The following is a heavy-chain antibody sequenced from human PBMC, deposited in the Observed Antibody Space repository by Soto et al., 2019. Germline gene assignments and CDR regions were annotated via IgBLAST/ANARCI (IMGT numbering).Heavy chain of an antibody. Sequence: SETLSLTCAVYGGSFSGYYWSWIRQPPGKVLEWIGEINHSGSTNYNPSLKSRVTISVDTSKNQSSLKLSSVTAADTAVYYCASRLHSSGWYYFDYWGQGTLVTVSS. CDR3: ASRLHSSGWYYFDY. V-gene: IGHV4-34*01. J-gene: IGHJ4*02. CDR1: GGSFSGYY. D-gene: IGHD6-19*01. CDR2: INHSGST.